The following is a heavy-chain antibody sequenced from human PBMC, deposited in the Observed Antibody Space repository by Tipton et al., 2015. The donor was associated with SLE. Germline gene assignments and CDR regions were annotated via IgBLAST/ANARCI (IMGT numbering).Heavy chain of an antibody. J-gene: IGHJ4*01. Sequence: QLVQSGGEVKKPGESLKISCKGSEYDFTAHWIAWVRQMPGKGLEWVGIIYPDDSDTRYSPSFQGQITISADKSIDTAYLQWDSLRASDTAMYYCARSRYTYGYGFGYWGRGTLVTVAS. V-gene: IGHV5-51*01. CDR3: ARSRYTYGYGFGY. D-gene: IGHD5-18*01. CDR1: EYDFTAHW. CDR2: IYPDDSDT.